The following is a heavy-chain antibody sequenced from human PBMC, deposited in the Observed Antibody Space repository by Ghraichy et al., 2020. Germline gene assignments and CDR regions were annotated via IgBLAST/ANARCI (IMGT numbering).Heavy chain of an antibody. CDR1: GGSFSGYY. CDR2: INHSGST. CDR3: ATGIAAADPSSAFDY. V-gene: IGHV4-34*01. Sequence: SETLSLTCAVYGGSFSGYYWSWIRQPPGKGLEWIGEINHSGSTNYNPSLKSRVTISVDTSKNQFSLKLSSVTAADTAVYYCATGIAAADPSSAFDYWGQGTLVTVSS. J-gene: IGHJ4*02. D-gene: IGHD6-13*01.